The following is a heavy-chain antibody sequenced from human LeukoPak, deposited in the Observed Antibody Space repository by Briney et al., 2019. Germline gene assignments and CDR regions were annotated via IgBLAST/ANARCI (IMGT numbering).Heavy chain of an antibody. V-gene: IGHV1-18*04. CDR1: GYTFTIYV. D-gene: IGHD3-3*01. CDR3: ARDAIFPPLIDY. Sequence: ASVKVSCKASGYTFTIYVISWVRQAPGQGLEWMGWISPYNGNTNYAQKLQGRVTMTTDTSTSTAYMELRSLRSDDTAVYYCARDAIFPPLIDYWGQGTLVTVSS. J-gene: IGHJ4*02. CDR2: ISPYNGNT.